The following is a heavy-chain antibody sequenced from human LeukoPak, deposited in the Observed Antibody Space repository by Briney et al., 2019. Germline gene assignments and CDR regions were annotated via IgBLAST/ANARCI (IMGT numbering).Heavy chain of an antibody. D-gene: IGHD3-22*01. CDR1: GFTFSSYS. V-gene: IGHV3-48*02. Sequence: GGSLRLSCAASGFTFSSYSMNWVRQAPGKGLEWVSYISSSSSTIYYADSVKGRFTISRDNAKNSLYLQMNSLRDEDTAVYYCARDPNYYDSSGYYQGVGYWGQGTLVTVSS. CDR2: ISSSSSTI. J-gene: IGHJ4*02. CDR3: ARDPNYYDSSGYYQGVGY.